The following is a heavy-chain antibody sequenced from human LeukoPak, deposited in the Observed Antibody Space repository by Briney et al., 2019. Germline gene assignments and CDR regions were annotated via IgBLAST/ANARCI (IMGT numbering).Heavy chain of an antibody. J-gene: IGHJ5*02. V-gene: IGHV1-69*05. CDR3: ARGTQYYYGSSGYYNNWFDP. Sequence: ASVKVSCKASGGTFSSYAISWVRQAPGQGLEWMGGIIPIFGTANYAQKFQGRVTITTDESTSTAYMELSSLRSEDTAVYYCARGTQYYYGSSGYYNNWFDPWGQGTLVTVSS. D-gene: IGHD3-22*01. CDR1: GGTFSSYA. CDR2: IIPIFGTA.